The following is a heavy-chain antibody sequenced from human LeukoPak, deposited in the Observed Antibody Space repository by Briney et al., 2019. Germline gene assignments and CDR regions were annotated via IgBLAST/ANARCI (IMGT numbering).Heavy chain of an antibody. V-gene: IGHV3-23*01. CDR1: GFTFSSYA. CDR2: ISGSGGST. D-gene: IGHD6-19*01. J-gene: IGHJ4*02. CDR3: AKGYSSGLFSDY. Sequence: GGSLRLSCAASGFTFSSYAMSWVRQAPGKGLEWVSAISGSGGSTYYADSVQGRFTISRDNSKNTLYLQMNSLRAEDTAVYYCAKGYSSGLFSDYWGQGTLVTVSS.